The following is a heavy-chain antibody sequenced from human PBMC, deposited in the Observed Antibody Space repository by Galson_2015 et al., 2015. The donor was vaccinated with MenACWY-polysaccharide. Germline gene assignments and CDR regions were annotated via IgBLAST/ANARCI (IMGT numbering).Heavy chain of an antibody. J-gene: IGHJ1*01. CDR2: IYYSGRT. CDR3: ASLPLGNCGSVSCYGYFHH. V-gene: IGHV4-30-4*01. D-gene: IGHD2-2*01. CDR1: GGSISSGDSY. Sequence: LSLTCTVSGGSISSGDSYWGWISQSPGKGLEWIGYIYYSGRTNYSPSLKSRATVSLDTSKNQFSLKLSFVTAADTAVYYCASLPLGNCGSVSCYGYFHHWGQGTLVTVSS.